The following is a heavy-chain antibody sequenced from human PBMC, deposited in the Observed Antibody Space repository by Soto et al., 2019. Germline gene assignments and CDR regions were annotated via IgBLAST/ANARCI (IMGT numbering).Heavy chain of an antibody. Sequence: PSETLSLTCAVSGGSISSSNWWSWVRQPPGKGLEWIGEIYHSGSTNYNPSLKSRVTISVDKSKNQFSLKPSSVTAADTAVYYCARERFENYYGMDVWGQGTTVTVSS. CDR3: ARERFENYYGMDV. CDR1: GGSISSSNW. V-gene: IGHV4-4*02. J-gene: IGHJ6*02. D-gene: IGHD3-3*01. CDR2: IYHSGST.